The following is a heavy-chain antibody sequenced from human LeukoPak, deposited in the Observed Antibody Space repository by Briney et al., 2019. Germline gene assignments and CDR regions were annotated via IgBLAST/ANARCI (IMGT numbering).Heavy chain of an antibody. Sequence: PGGSLRLSCAASGFTFSTYSMNWVRQAPGRGLEWISYISLSSSALYYADSVQGRFTISRDNAKNSLYLQMNSLRAEDTAVYYCARPRSPWGANAFDIWGQGTMVTVSS. CDR3: ARPRSPWGANAFDI. CDR1: GFTFSTYS. V-gene: IGHV3-48*01. J-gene: IGHJ3*02. D-gene: IGHD2-15*01. CDR2: ISLSSSAL.